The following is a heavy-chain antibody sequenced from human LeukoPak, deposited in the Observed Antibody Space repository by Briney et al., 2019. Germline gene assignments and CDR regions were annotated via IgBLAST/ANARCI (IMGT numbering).Heavy chain of an antibody. J-gene: IGHJ4*02. V-gene: IGHV4-4*07. CDR3: ARHKRSSRTQVLYFDY. Sequence: SETLSLTCTVSGGSISSYYWSWIRQPAGKGLEWIGRIYTSGSTNYNPSLKSRVTVSVDTSKNQFSLKLSSVTAADTAVYYCARHKRSSRTQVLYFDYWGQGTLVTVSS. D-gene: IGHD6-13*01. CDR1: GGSISSYY. CDR2: IYTSGST.